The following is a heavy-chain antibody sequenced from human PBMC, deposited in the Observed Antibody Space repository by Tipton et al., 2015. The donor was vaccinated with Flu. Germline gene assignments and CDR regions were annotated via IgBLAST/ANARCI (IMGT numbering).Heavy chain of an antibody. V-gene: IGHV4-59*07. CDR2: IYYSGST. J-gene: IGHJ6*02. CDR3: ASATTVTTSGMDI. CDR1: GGSFSGFY. Sequence: TLSLTCTAYGGSFSGFYWSWIRQPPGKGLEWIGYIYYSGSTNYNPSLKSRVTISVDTSKNQFSLQLNSVTAADTAVYYCASATTVTTSGMDIWGQGTTVTVSS. D-gene: IGHD4-11*01.